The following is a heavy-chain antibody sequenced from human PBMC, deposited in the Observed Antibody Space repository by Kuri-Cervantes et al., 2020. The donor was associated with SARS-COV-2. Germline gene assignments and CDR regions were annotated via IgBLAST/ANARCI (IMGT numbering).Heavy chain of an antibody. CDR3: AXXIGSYFDY. V-gene: IGHV3-23*01. CDR1: GXTXSSYA. CDR2: IRXSGGSX. Sequence: GESLKFACAASGXTXSSYAMSWVRXXXGKXLEWXXXIRXSGGSXXXADSVXGRFTXXRDNSKNTLYLKMXXRRAXETAVYYCAXXIGSYFDYWGQGTLVTVSS. D-gene: IGHD1-26*01. J-gene: IGHJ4*02.